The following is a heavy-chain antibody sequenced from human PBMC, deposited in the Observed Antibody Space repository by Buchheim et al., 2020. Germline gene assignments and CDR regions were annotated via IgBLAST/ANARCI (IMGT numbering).Heavy chain of an antibody. CDR1: GFTFSSYG. D-gene: IGHD3-22*01. CDR3: AKVSYDSSGYVDY. Sequence: QVQLVESGGGVVQPGRSLRLSCAASGFTFSSYGMHWVRQAPGKGLEWVAVISYDGSNKYYADSVKGRFTISRDNSKNTLYLQMNSLRVEDTAVYYCAKVSYDSSGYVDYWGQGTL. V-gene: IGHV3-30*18. CDR2: ISYDGSNK. J-gene: IGHJ4*02.